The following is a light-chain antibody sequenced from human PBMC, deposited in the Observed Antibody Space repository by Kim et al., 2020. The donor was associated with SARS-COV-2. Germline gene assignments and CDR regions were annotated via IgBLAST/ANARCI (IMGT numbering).Light chain of an antibody. Sequence: GNTVTISCTRTSGNIADNYVQWYQQRPGSATTIVIYEDSERPSGVPNRFSGSIDTSSSSASLTISGLKTEDEADYYCQSYDISNVIFGGGIQLTVL. J-gene: IGLJ2*01. V-gene: IGLV6-57*03. CDR1: SGNIADNY. CDR2: EDS. CDR3: QSYDISNVI.